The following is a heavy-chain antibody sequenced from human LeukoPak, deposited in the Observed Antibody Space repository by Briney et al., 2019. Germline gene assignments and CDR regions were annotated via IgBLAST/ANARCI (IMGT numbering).Heavy chain of an antibody. CDR2: IIPIFGTA. Sequence: AASVKVSCKASGGTFSSYAISWVRQAPGQGLEWMGGIIPIFGTANYAQKFQGRVTITADKSTSTAYMELRSLRSDDTAVYYCARSYCGGDCYRKYYFDYWGQGTLVTVSS. CDR3: ARSYCGGDCYRKYYFDY. CDR1: GGTFSSYA. V-gene: IGHV1-69*06. D-gene: IGHD2-21*02. J-gene: IGHJ4*02.